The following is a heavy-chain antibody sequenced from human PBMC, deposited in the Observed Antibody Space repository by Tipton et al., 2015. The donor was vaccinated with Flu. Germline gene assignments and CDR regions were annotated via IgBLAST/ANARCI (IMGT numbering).Heavy chain of an antibody. D-gene: IGHD5-18*01. J-gene: IGHJ3*02. V-gene: IGHV4-39*01. CDR1: GGSISSSSYY. CDR3: ARGAGYRAPWAFDI. Sequence: GLVKPSETLFLTCTVSGGSISSSSYYRGWIRQSPGKGLEWIASIYYSGSAYYNPSLKSRVTISVDTSKNQFSLKLSSVTAADTAVYYCARGAGYRAPWAFDIWGQGTMVSVSS. CDR2: IYYSGSA.